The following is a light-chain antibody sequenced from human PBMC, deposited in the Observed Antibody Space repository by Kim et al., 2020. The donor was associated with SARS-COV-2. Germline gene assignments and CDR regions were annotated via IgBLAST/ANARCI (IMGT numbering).Light chain of an antibody. CDR3: QQRNTWPFT. J-gene: IGKJ4*01. CDR2: DAS. V-gene: IGKV3-11*01. Sequence: SPGERATLPCRASQSASSNLAWYQQKPGQAPSLLIYDASKRAAGIPARFSGSGSGTDFTLTISSLEPEDFAVYYCQQRNTWPFTFGGGTKVDIK. CDR1: QSASSN.